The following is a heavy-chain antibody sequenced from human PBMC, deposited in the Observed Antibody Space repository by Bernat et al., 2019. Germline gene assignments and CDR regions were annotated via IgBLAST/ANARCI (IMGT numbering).Heavy chain of an antibody. Sequence: QLQLQESGPGLVKPSETLSLTCTVSAGSISSNNYFWGWIREPPGKGLEWIGSVYSSGSTYYNPSLKGRVTISVDTSKNQFSLKLSSVTAADTAVYYCARRYGAIDYWGQGTLVTVSS. CDR2: VYSSGST. CDR1: AGSISSNNYF. CDR3: ARRYGAIDY. D-gene: IGHD4-17*01. V-gene: IGHV4-39*01. J-gene: IGHJ4*02.